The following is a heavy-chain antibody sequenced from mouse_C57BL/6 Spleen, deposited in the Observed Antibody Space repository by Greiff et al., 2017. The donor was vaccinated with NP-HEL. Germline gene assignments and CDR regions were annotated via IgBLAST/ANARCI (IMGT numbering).Heavy chain of an antibody. D-gene: IGHD1-1*01. Sequence: EVQLQQSGTVLARPGASVKMSCKTSGYTFTSYWMHWVKQRPGQGLEWIGAIYPGNSDTSYNQKFKGKAKLTAVTSASTAYMELSSLTNEDSAVYYGTGDYGSSYDFDDWGQGTTLTVSS. CDR1: GYTFTSYW. CDR2: IYPGNSDT. V-gene: IGHV1-5*01. J-gene: IGHJ2*01. CDR3: TGDYGSSYDFDD.